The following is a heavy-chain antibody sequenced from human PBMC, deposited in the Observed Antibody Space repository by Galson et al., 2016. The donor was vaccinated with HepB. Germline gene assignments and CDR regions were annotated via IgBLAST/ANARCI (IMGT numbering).Heavy chain of an antibody. J-gene: IGHJ3*01. CDR2: ISSDGGIK. D-gene: IGHD4-17*01. V-gene: IGHV3-30*18. CDR1: GFTFDNYA. CDR3: AKPVTTYNAFDL. Sequence: SLRLSCAASGFTFDNYAMSWVRQAPGKGLEWVAVISSDGGIKFYVDSVKGRFTISRDNSKNTLYLQMNSLRAEDTAVYYCAKPVTTYNAFDLWGQGTMVTVSS.